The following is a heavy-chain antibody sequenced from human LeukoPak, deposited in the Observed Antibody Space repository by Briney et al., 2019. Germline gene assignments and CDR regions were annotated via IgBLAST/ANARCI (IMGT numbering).Heavy chain of an antibody. CDR2: ISGSGGST. CDR3: AKDLGFTHYYGSGSYYNRPFDY. Sequence: PGGSLRLSCAASGFTFSSYAMSWVRQAPGKGLEWVSAISGSGGSTYYADSVKGRFTISRDNSKNTLYLQMNSLRAEDTAVYYCAKDLGFTHYYGSGSYYNRPFDYWGQGTLVTVSS. J-gene: IGHJ4*02. D-gene: IGHD3-10*01. CDR1: GFTFSSYA. V-gene: IGHV3-23*01.